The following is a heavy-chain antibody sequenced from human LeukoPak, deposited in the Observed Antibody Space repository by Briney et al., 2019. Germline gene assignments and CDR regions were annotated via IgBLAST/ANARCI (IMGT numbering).Heavy chain of an antibody. J-gene: IGHJ6*02. Sequence: PSETLSLTCTVSGGSISSYYWSWIRQPPGKGLEWIGYIYYSGSTNYNPSLKSRVTISVDTSKNQFSLKLSSVTAADTAVYYCARDVKGWFGELQPNMPGGYYGMDVWGQGTTVTVSS. CDR2: IYYSGST. CDR3: ARDVKGWFGELQPNMPGGYYGMDV. D-gene: IGHD3-10*01. CDR1: GGSISSYY. V-gene: IGHV4-59*01.